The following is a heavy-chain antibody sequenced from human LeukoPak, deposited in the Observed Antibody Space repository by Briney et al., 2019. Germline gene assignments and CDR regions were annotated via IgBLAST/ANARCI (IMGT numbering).Heavy chain of an antibody. CDR2: ISYNGNDK. Sequence: GRSLRLSCAASGFTFSTYGMHWVRQAPGKGLEWVAVISYNGNDKYYADFVKGRFTISRDNSKNTLYLQMNSLIPDDTAVFYCARDFDPAAAGYYFHSWGQGTLVTVSS. CDR3: ARDFDPAAAGYYFHS. CDR1: GFTFSTYG. J-gene: IGHJ4*02. V-gene: IGHV3-30*03. D-gene: IGHD6-13*01.